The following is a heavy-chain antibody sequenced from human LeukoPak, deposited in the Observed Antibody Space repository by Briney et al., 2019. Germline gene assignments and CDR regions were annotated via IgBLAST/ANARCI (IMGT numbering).Heavy chain of an antibody. V-gene: IGHV4-4*07. Sequence: PSETLPLTCTVSRGSISNWYWSWIRQPAGKGLEWIGRIYDSGSTEYNPSLRSRVIMSVDTSKNEFSLKLSSVTAADTAVYYCARTTGHYLFDQWGQGTLVIVSS. J-gene: IGHJ4*02. CDR2: IYDSGST. D-gene: IGHD3-3*01. CDR3: ARTTGHYLFDQ. CDR1: RGSISNWY.